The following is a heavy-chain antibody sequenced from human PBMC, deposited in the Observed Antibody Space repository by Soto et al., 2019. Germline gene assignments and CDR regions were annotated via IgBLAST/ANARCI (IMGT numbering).Heavy chain of an antibody. CDR1: GFTFSSYA. V-gene: IGHV3-30-3*01. Sequence: GGSLRLSCAASGFTFSSYAMHWVRQAPGKGLEWVAVISYDGSNKYYADSVKGRFTISRDNSKNTLYLQMNSLRAEDTAVYYCARPGGTSIAVADLFDYWGQGTLVTVSS. CDR3: ARPGGTSIAVADLFDY. CDR2: ISYDGSNK. D-gene: IGHD6-19*01. J-gene: IGHJ4*02.